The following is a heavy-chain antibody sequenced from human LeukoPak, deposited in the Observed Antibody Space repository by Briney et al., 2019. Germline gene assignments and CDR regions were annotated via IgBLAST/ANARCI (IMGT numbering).Heavy chain of an antibody. CDR2: IYHSGST. V-gene: IGHV4-59*12. J-gene: IGHJ4*02. D-gene: IGHD5-12*01. Sequence: SETLSLTCTVSGGSISNYYWSWIRQPPGKGLEWIGYIYHSGSTYYNPSLKSRVTISVDRSKNQFSLKLSSVTAADTAVYYCARYHSGYDFFDYWGQGTLVTVSS. CDR1: GGSISNYY. CDR3: ARYHSGYDFFDY.